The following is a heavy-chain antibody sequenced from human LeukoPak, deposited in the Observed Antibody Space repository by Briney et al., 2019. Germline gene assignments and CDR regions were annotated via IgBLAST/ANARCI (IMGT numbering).Heavy chain of an antibody. V-gene: IGHV1-2*02. CDR2: INPNSGGT. CDR1: GYTFTTYD. D-gene: IGHD3-16*02. CDR3: ARGLYDYVWGSYRSPLPDY. J-gene: IGHJ4*02. Sequence: GASVKVSCKASGYTFTTYDINWVRQATGQGLEWMGWINPNSGGTNYAQKFQGRVTMTRDTSISTAYMELSRLRSDDTAVYYCARGLYDYVWGSYRSPLPDYWGQGTLVTVSS.